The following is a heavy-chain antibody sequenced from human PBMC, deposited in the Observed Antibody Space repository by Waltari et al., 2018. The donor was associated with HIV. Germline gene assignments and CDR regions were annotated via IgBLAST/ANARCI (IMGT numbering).Heavy chain of an antibody. Sequence: EVQLVQSGAEVKKPGDSLKISCKGSGYSFTSYWIGWVRQMPGKGLDGMGIIHPGEADTKNTPSCKGQVTISADKSICTAYLQWSSLKASDTAMYYYARIWGGTGYYYYGLDVWGQGTTVTVSS. CDR3: ARIWGGTGYYYYGLDV. CDR2: IHPGEADT. D-gene: IGHD1-26*01. J-gene: IGHJ6*02. CDR1: GYSFTSYW. V-gene: IGHV5-51*03.